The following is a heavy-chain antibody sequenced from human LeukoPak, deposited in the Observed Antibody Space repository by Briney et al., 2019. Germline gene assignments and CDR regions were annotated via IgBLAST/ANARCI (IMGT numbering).Heavy chain of an antibody. CDR3: ARGGGVYYYDSPGYFDY. V-gene: IGHV4-39*07. CDR1: GGSIRAKTFY. J-gene: IGHJ4*02. D-gene: IGHD3-22*01. CDR2: IYYSGNT. Sequence: SETLSLTCTVSGGSIRAKTFYWGWIRQPPGKGLEWIGSIYYSGNTYYNPSLKSRVTISVDTSKNQFSLKLSSVTAADTAVYYCARGGGVYYYDSPGYFDYWGQGTLVTVSS.